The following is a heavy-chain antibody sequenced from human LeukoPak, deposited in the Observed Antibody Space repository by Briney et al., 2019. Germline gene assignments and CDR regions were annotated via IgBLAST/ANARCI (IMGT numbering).Heavy chain of an antibody. D-gene: IGHD2-2*01. J-gene: IGHJ3*02. Sequence: PGGSLRLSCAASGFTFSSYAMHWVRQAPGQGLEWVAVISYDGSNKYYADSVKGRFTISRDNTKNTLYLQMNSLRAEDTAVYYCARGWLVVPAARVAFDIWGQGTMVTVSS. V-gene: IGHV3-30*04. CDR3: ARGWLVVPAARVAFDI. CDR2: ISYDGSNK. CDR1: GFTFSSYA.